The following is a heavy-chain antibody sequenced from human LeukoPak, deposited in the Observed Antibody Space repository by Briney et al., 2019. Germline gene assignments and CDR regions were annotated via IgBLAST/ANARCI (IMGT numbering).Heavy chain of an antibody. J-gene: IGHJ4*02. V-gene: IGHV3-21*01. CDR1: EFTFSDYS. CDR2: ISGSSSHI. CDR3: ARDCSSTTCNLN. Sequence: GGSLRLSCVVSEFTFSDYSMNWVRQAPGKGLEWVSSISGSSSHIYYAESVKGRFTISRDNAKNSLYLQMSSLRAEDTAVYYCARDCSSTTCNLNWGQGTLVTVSS. D-gene: IGHD2-2*01.